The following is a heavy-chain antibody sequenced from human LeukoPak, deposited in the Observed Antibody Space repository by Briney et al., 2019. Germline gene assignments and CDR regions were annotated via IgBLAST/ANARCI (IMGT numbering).Heavy chain of an antibody. CDR3: ARGRFGVVTLGYMDV. D-gene: IGHD3-3*01. Sequence: GGSLRLSCAASGFTLSSYSMNWVRQAPGKGLEWVSSISRSSSYIYYADSVKGRFTISRDNAKNSLYLQMNSLRAEDTAVYYCARGRFGVVTLGYMDVWGKGTTVSVSS. V-gene: IGHV3-21*01. J-gene: IGHJ6*03. CDR1: GFTLSSYS. CDR2: ISRSSSYI.